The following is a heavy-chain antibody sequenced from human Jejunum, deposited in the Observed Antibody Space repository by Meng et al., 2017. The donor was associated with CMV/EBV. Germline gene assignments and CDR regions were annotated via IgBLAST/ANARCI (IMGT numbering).Heavy chain of an antibody. CDR2: IYYSGST. CDR3: ARDSPTAGFYYSGGYSRGYFDY. Sequence: YCWGWIRQPPGKGLEWIGTIYYSGSTYYNPSLKSRLSMSVDTSRNQFSLRLSSVTAADTAVYYCARDSPTAGFYYSGGYSRGYFDYWGQGMLVTVSS. J-gene: IGHJ4*02. V-gene: IGHV4-39*07. D-gene: IGHD3-22*01. CDR1: YC.